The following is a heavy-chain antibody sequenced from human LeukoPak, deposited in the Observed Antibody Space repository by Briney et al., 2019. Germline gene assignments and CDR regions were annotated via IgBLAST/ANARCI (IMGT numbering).Heavy chain of an antibody. V-gene: IGHV3-30*03. J-gene: IGHJ4*02. CDR2: ISYDGSNK. CDR3: ASQIIGGYSYGYDY. CDR1: GFTFSSYG. Sequence: PGRSLRLSCAASGFTFSSYGMNWVRQAPGKGLEWVAVISYDGSNKYYADSVKGRFTISRDNSKNTLYLQMNSLRAEDTAVYYCASQIIGGYSYGYDYWGQGTLVTVSS. D-gene: IGHD5-18*01.